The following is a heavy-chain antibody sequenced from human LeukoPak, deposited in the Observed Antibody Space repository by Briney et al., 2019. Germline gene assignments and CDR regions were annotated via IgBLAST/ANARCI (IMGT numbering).Heavy chain of an antibody. D-gene: IGHD1-26*01. J-gene: IGHJ4*02. CDR3: ATVGATPARLDY. CDR1: GFTVSSNY. V-gene: IGHV3-66*01. CDR2: IYSGGST. Sequence: GGSLRLSCAASGFTVSSNYMSWVRQAPGKGLEWVSVIYSGGSTYYADSVKGRFTISRDNSKNTLYLQMNSLRAEDTAVYYCATVGATPARLDYWGQGTLVTVSS.